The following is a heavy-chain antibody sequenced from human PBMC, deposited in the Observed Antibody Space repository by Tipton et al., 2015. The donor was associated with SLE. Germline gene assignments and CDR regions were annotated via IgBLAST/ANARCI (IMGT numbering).Heavy chain of an antibody. Sequence: TLSLTCTVSGGSMSSDTYYWSWIRQPAGKGLECIGHVSSRGSPTYHPSLKSRVTISVDTSKNQFSLRLTSVTAADTAVYHCATGRGADGYYTYGLDVWGQGATVTVSS. D-gene: IGHD1-26*01. J-gene: IGHJ6*02. V-gene: IGHV4-61*09. CDR1: GGSMSSDTYY. CDR3: ATGRGADGYYTYGLDV. CDR2: VSSRGSP.